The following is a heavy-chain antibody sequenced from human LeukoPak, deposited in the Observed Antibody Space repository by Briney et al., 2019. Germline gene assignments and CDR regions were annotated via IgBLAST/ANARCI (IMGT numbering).Heavy chain of an antibody. CDR2: ISSSGSTI. J-gene: IGHJ4*02. Sequence: GGSLRLSCAASGFTFSSYEMNWVRQAPGKGLEWVSYISSSGSTIYYADSVKCRFTISRDNAKNSLYLQMNSLRAEDTAVYYCARTGRWLTPDYWGQGTLVTVSS. CDR3: ARTGRWLTPDY. D-gene: IGHD3-22*01. V-gene: IGHV3-48*03. CDR1: GFTFSSYE.